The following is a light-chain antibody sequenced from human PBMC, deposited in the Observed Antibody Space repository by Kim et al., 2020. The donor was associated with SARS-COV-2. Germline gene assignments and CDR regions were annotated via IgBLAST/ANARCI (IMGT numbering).Light chain of an antibody. CDR3: QKYNSAPRT. V-gene: IGKV1-27*01. J-gene: IGKJ1*01. CDR2: ATS. CDR1: QSISYY. Sequence: GSVGDSVTITCRGSQSISYYLAWYQQKPGKVPRLLIYATSTVQSGVPSRFSGSGSGTDFPLTISSLQAEDVASYYCQKYNSAPRTFGQGTKVEIK.